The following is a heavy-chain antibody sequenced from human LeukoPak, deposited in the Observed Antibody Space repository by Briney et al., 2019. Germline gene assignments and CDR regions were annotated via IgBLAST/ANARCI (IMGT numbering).Heavy chain of an antibody. D-gene: IGHD6-6*01. CDR2: ISYDGSNK. CDR3: ARDGAARDVDY. CDR1: GFTFSSYA. Sequence: GGSLRLSCAASGFTFSSYAMHWVRQAPGKGLEWVAVISYDGSNKYYADSVKGRFTISRDNSKNMLYLQMNSLRAEDTAVYYCARDGAARDVDYWGQGTLVTVSS. V-gene: IGHV3-30-3*01. J-gene: IGHJ4*02.